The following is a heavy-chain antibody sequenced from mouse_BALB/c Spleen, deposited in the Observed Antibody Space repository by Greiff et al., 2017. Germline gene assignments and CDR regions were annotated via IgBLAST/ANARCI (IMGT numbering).Heavy chain of an antibody. CDR1: GFTFSSYT. Sequence: EVKLVESGGGLVKPGGSLKLSCAASGFTFSSYTMSWVRQTPEKRLEWVATISSGGSYTYYPDSVKGRFTISRDNAKNTLYLQMSSLKSEDTAMYYCARYRYDDAMDYWGQGTSVTVSS. CDR2: ISSGGSYT. J-gene: IGHJ4*01. V-gene: IGHV5-6-4*01. CDR3: ARYRYDDAMDY. D-gene: IGHD2-14*01.